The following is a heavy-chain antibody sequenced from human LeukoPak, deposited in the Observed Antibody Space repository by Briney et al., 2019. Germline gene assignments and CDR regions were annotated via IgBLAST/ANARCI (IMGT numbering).Heavy chain of an antibody. CDR1: GGSISSSSYY. V-gene: IGHV4-39*01. CDR3: ARGGVVPAGFIDS. J-gene: IGHJ4*02. D-gene: IGHD2-2*01. Sequence: SETLSLTCTVSGGSISSSSYYWGWIRQPPGKGLEWIGSIYYSGSTYYNPSLKSRVTISVDTSKNQFSLKLSSVTAADTAVYYCARGGVVPAGFIDSWGQGTGVTVSS. CDR2: IYYSGST.